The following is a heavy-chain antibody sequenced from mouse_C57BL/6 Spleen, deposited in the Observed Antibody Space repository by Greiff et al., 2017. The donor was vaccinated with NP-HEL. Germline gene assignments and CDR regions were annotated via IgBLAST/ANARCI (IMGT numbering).Heavy chain of an antibody. CDR3: AREGGSSYAMDY. J-gene: IGHJ4*01. CDR2: INYDGSST. D-gene: IGHD1-1*01. CDR1: GFTFSDYY. V-gene: IGHV5-16*01. Sequence: EVNVVESEGGLVQPGSSMKLSCTASGFTFSDYYMAWVRQVPEKGLEWVANINYDGSSTYYLDSLKSRFIISRDNAKNILYLQMSSLKSEDTATYYCAREGGSSYAMDYWGQGTSVTVSS.